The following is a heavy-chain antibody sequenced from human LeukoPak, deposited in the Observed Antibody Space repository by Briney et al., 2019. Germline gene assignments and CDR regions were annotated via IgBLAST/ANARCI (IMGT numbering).Heavy chain of an antibody. CDR1: GFTFSSYG. CDR3: ARDEGLYSSGWCGVDY. V-gene: IGHV3-33*01. D-gene: IGHD6-19*01. J-gene: IGHJ4*02. CDR2: IWYDGSNK. Sequence: GRSLRLSCAASGFTFSSYGMHWVRQAPGKGLEWVAVIWYDGSNKYYADSVKGRFTISRDNSKNTLYLQMNSLRAEDTAVYYCARDEGLYSSGWCGVDYWGQGTLVTVSS.